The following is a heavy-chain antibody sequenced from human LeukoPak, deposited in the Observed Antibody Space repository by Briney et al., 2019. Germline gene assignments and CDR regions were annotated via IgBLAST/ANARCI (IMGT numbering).Heavy chain of an antibody. J-gene: IGHJ4*02. V-gene: IGHV3-74*01. CDR3: AREGYSYGYAYYFDY. CDR1: GFTLSSYW. D-gene: IGHD5-18*01. CDR2: INSDGSST. Sequence: GGSLRLSCAASGFTLSSYWMHWVRQAPGKGLVWVSLINSDGSSTSYADSVKGRFTISRDNAKNTLYLQMNSLRAEDTAVYYCAREGYSYGYAYYFDYWGQGTLVTVSS.